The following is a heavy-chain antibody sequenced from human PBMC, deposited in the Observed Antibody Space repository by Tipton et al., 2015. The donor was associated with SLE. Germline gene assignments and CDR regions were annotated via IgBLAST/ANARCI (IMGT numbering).Heavy chain of an antibody. CDR2: FYYTGST. CDR3: ARGQWPPLDS. J-gene: IGHJ4*02. Sequence: TLSLTCTVSGDSISSYYWSWIRQPPGKGLEWIGYFYYTGSTNYNPSLKSRVTISVDTSKNQFSLRLTSVTAADTAVYYCARGQWPPLDSWGQGTQVTVSS. D-gene: IGHD6-19*01. V-gene: IGHV4-59*01. CDR1: GDSISSYY.